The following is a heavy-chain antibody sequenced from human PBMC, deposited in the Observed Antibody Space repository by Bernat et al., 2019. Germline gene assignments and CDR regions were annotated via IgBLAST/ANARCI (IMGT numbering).Heavy chain of an antibody. CDR3: ARDLVATISGSYYYYGMDV. Sequence: VQLVESGGGLVKPGGSLRLSCAASGFTFSSYSMNWVRQAPGKGLEWVAVISYDGSNKYYADSVKGRFTISRDNSKNTLYLQMNSLRAEDTAVYYCARDLVATISGSYYYYGMDVWGQGTTVTVSS. D-gene: IGHD5-12*01. CDR1: GFTFSSYS. J-gene: IGHJ6*02. V-gene: IGHV3-30*03. CDR2: ISYDGSNK.